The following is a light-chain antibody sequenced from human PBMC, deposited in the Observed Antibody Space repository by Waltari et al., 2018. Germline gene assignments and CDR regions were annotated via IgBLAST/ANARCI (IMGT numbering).Light chain of an antibody. V-gene: IGLV2-11*01. J-gene: IGLJ1*01. CDR3: CSYAGRNIYV. CDR1: SSDVGGYNY. CDR2: DVT. Sequence: QSALTQPRSVSGSPGQSVAISCSGTSSDVGGYNYVFWYQQHPGKAPKLMIYDVTKRPAGVPDRFSGSKSGNTASLTISGLQADDEADYYCCSYAGRNIYVFGTGTKVTV.